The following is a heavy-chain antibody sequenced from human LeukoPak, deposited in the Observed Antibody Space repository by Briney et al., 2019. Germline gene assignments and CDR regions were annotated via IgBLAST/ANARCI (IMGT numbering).Heavy chain of an antibody. CDR3: VKEDHYGDYVQIDH. CDR1: GFTVSSNY. V-gene: IGHV3-53*01. D-gene: IGHD4-17*01. J-gene: IGHJ4*02. CDR2: TADGGGT. Sequence: GGSLRLPCAASGFTVSSNYMSWVRQAPGKGLEWVSAITADGGGTNHADPVKGRFTISRDNSKSTLYLQMNSLRAEDTAVYYCVKEDHYGDYVQIDHWGQGTLVTVSS.